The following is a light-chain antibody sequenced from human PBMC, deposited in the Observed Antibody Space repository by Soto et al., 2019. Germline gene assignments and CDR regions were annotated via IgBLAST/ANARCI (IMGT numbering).Light chain of an antibody. J-gene: IGKJ5*01. CDR1: QDISTW. V-gene: IGKV1D-16*01. Sequence: IQMTQSPSSVSASVGDRVSFTCRASQDISTWLAWYQQKPGKAPKSLIYTVSTLQSGVPSRFSGSGSGTEFSLTISSLQPEDFATYYCQQYYSYPITLGQGTLLEI. CDR2: TVS. CDR3: QQYYSYPIT.